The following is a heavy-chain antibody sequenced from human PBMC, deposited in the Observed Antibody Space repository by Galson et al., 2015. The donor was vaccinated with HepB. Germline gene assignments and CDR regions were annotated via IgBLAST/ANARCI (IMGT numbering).Heavy chain of an antibody. J-gene: IGHJ4*02. CDR3: ARDLTMPRGDLFDF. D-gene: IGHD3-10*01. V-gene: IGHV6-1*01. CDR2: TYYRSKWHH. CDR1: GDSVSSHSAA. Sequence: CAISGDSVSSHSAAWNWIRPSPLRGLEWLGRTYYRSKWHHKYAESLRGRITINPDTSKNQFSLQLNSVTPEDTAVYYCARDLTMPRGDLFDFWGQGTLVTVSS.